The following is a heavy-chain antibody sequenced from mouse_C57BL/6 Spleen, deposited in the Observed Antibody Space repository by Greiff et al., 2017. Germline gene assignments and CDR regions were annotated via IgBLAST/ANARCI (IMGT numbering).Heavy chain of an antibody. Sequence: QVQLQQSGAELVKPGASVKLSCKASGYTFTSYWMHWVKQRPGQGLEWIGMIHPNSGSTNYNEKFKSKATLTVDKSSSTAYMQLSSLTSEDSAVYYCARFITTVVATSYWYCDVWGTGTTVTVSS. V-gene: IGHV1-64*01. CDR3: ARFITTVVATSYWYCDV. D-gene: IGHD1-1*01. CDR1: GYTFTSYW. J-gene: IGHJ1*03. CDR2: IHPNSGST.